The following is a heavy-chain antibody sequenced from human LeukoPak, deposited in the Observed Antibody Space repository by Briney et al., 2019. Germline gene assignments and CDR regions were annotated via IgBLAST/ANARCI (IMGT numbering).Heavy chain of an antibody. CDR1: GGSISSSNW. J-gene: IGHJ3*02. CDR2: IYHSGST. Sequence: SETLSLTCAVSGGSISSSNWWSWVRQPPGKGLEWIGEIYHSGSTNYNPSLKSRVTISVDKSKNQFSLKLSSVTAADTAVYYCARHLGGWLDAFDIWGQGTMVTVSS. V-gene: IGHV4-4*02. CDR3: ARHLGGWLDAFDI. D-gene: IGHD3-16*01.